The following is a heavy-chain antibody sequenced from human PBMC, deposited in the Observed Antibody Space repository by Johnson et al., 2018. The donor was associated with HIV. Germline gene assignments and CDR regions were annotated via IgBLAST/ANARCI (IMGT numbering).Heavy chain of an antibody. V-gene: IGHV3-11*04. CDR3: ATDIVVVLAVTGTGAAFDI. CDR2: ISSSGCTI. CDR1: GFTFSDYY. Sequence: QVQLVESGGGLVQPGGSLRLSCAASGFTFSDYYMSWIRQAPGKGLEWVSYISSSGCTIYYADSVKGRFTISRDNAKNSLYLQMNSLRAEDTAVYYCATDIVVVLAVTGTGAAFDIWGQGTMVTVSS. J-gene: IGHJ3*02. D-gene: IGHD2-15*01.